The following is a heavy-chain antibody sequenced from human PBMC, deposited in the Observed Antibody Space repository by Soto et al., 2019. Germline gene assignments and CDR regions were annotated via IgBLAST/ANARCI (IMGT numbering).Heavy chain of an antibody. CDR2: IYYSGST. CDR1: GGSISSYY. CDR3: ARDRRYSSSLGYYYYYTDV. Sequence: SETLSLTCTVSGGSISSYYWSWIRQPPGKGLEWIGYIYYSGSTNYNPSLKSRVTISVDTSKNQFSLKLSSVTAADTAVYYCARDRRYSSSLGYYYYYTDVRGKGTTVTDSS. D-gene: IGHD6-6*01. V-gene: IGHV4-59*01. J-gene: IGHJ6*03.